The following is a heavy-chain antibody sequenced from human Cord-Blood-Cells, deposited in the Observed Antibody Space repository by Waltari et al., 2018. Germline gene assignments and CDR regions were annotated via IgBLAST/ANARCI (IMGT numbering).Heavy chain of an antibody. J-gene: IGHJ4*02. V-gene: IGHV3-30*18. D-gene: IGHD2-15*01. CDR3: AKSLGVVVVAADY. CDR1: GFTFSSYG. Sequence: QVQLVESGGGVVQPGRSLRLSCAASGFTFSSYGMHWVRQAPGKGLELVAVISYDGSNKYYADSVKCRFTISRDNSKNTLYLQMNSLRAEDTAVYYCAKSLGVVVVAADYWGQGTLVTVSS. CDR2: ISYDGSNK.